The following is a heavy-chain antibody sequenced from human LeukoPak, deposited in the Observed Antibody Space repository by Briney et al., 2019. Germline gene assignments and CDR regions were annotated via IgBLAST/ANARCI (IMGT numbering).Heavy chain of an antibody. CDR2: ITAYNGNT. CDR3: ARRASTRGGNWFDP. CDR1: GYTLTSYG. J-gene: IGHJ5*02. V-gene: IGHV1-18*01. Sequence: ASVKVSCKASGYTLTSYGISWVRQAPGQGLEWMGWITAYNGNTNYAQKLQGRDTMTRNTSISTAYMGLSGLRSEDTAVYYCARRASTRGGNWFDPWGQGTLVTVSS. D-gene: IGHD3-10*01.